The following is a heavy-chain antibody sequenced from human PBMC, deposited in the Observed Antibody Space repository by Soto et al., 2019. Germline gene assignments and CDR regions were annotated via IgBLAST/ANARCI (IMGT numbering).Heavy chain of an antibody. J-gene: IGHJ5*02. CDR1: GGSISSGDYY. D-gene: IGHD3-10*01. Sequence: PSETLSLTCTVSGGSISSGDYYWSWIRQPPGKGLEWIGYIYYSGSTYYNPSLKSRVTISVDTSKNQFSLKLSSVTAADTAVYYCARDVFLPFGMGFGPWGQGTLVTVSS. CDR3: ARDVFLPFGMGFGP. V-gene: IGHV4-30-4*01. CDR2: IYYSGST.